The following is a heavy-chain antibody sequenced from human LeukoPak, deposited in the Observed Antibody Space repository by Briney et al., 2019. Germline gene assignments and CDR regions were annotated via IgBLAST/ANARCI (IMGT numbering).Heavy chain of an antibody. CDR1: GFTFSSYS. CDR2: ISSSSSYI. V-gene: IGHV3-21*01. D-gene: IGHD3-10*01. CDR3: ARDPITMVRGEYGMDV. J-gene: IGHJ6*02. Sequence: GGSLRLSCAASGFTFSSYSMNWVRQAPGKGLEWVSSISSSSSYIYYADSVKGRLTISRDNAKNSLYLQMNSLRAEDTAVYYCARDPITMVRGEYGMDVWGQGTTVTVSS.